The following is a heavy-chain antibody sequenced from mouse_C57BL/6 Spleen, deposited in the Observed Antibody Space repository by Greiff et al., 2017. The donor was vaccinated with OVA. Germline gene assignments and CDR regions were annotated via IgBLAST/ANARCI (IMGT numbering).Heavy chain of an antibody. V-gene: IGHV3-6*01. D-gene: IGHD2-4*01. CDR1: GYSITSGYY. CDR3: ANIYYDYDGGN. J-gene: IGHJ2*01. Sequence: EVKLMESGPGLVKPSQSLSLTCSVTGYSITSGYYWNWIRQFPGNKLEWMGYISYDGSNNYNPSLKNRISITRDTSKNQFFLKLNSVTTEDTATYYCANIYYDYDGGNWGQGTTLTVSS. CDR2: ISYDGSN.